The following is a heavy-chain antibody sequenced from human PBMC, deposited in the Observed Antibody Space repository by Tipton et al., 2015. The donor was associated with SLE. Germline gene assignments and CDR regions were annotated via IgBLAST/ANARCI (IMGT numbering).Heavy chain of an antibody. CDR2: INSDGSST. J-gene: IGHJ3*02. CDR1: GFTFDNYA. Sequence: SLRLSCAASGFTFDNYAMHWVRQAPGKGLVWVSRINSDGSSTSYADSVKGRFTISRDNAKNTLYLQMNSLRAEDTAVYYCAREGTYYYDSSGYGDAFDIWGQGTMVTVSS. V-gene: IGHV3-74*01. CDR3: AREGTYYYDSSGYGDAFDI. D-gene: IGHD3-22*01.